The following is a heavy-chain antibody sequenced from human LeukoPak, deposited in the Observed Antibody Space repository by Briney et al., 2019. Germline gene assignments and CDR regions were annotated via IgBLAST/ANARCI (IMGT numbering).Heavy chain of an antibody. CDR2: IHTSEGT. V-gene: IGHV4-61*02. Sequence: SETLSLTCAVSGGSISSGSSYWGWIRQPAGKGLEWIRRIHTSEGTNYNPSLKSRVTISVDTAKNQFSLKLSSVTAADSAVYYCAGGLGESDYWGQGTLVTVSS. CDR3: AGGLGESDY. D-gene: IGHD3-16*01. J-gene: IGHJ4*02. CDR1: GGSISSGSSY.